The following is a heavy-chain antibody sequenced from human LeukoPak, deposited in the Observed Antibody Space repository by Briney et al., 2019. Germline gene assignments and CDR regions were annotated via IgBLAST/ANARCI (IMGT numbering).Heavy chain of an antibody. CDR3: ARGGPSYYGSGSPFDY. CDR1: GGSISTYY. J-gene: IGHJ4*02. V-gene: IGHV4-59*01. CDR2: IYYSGST. D-gene: IGHD3-10*01. Sequence: SETLFLTCTVSGGSISTYYWSWIRQPPGKELEWIGYIYYSGSTNYNPPLKSRLTISVDTSKNQFSLKLNSVTAADTAVYYCARGGPSYYGSGSPFDYWGQGTLVTISS.